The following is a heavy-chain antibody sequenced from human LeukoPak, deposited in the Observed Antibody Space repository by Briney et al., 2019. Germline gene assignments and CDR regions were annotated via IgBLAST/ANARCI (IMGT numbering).Heavy chain of an antibody. CDR3: ARRVYDRDNWFDP. CDR2: IYPGDSDT. D-gene: IGHD3-22*01. J-gene: IGHJ5*02. CDR1: GYSFTSYW. Sequence: GESPKISCKDSGYSFTSYWIGWVRQMPGKGLEWMGIIYPGDSDTRYSPSFQGQVTISADKSISTAYLQWSSLKASDTAMYYCARRVYDRDNWFDPWGKGTLVTVSS. V-gene: IGHV5-51*01.